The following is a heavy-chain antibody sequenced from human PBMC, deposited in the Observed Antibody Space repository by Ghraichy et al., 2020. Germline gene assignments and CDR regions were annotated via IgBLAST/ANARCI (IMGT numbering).Heavy chain of an antibody. D-gene: IGHD2-21*01. CDR2: IKPSSGST. CDR1: GSTFFNSD. J-gene: IGHJ4*02. V-gene: IGHV1-46*03. CDR3: AREIPESYYLDH. Sequence: ASVKVSCKASGSTFFNSDIHWVRQAPGQGLEWMGIIKPSSGSTNYAQKFQGRVTMTTDTSTSTVYMDLSSLRSEDTAVYYCAREIPESYYLDHWGQGTLINVSS.